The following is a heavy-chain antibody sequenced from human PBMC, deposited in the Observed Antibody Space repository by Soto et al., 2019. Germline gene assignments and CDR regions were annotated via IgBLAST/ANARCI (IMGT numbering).Heavy chain of an antibody. CDR2: INHTGST. CDR1: GGSLSGNY. D-gene: IGHD3-22*01. Sequence: SETLPLTCVPDGGSLSGNYWSCIRQPPGQGLEWSGEINHTGSTNYNPSLKSRVTISGDTSKNQFSLRVSSVTAADTAVHYCGRDPNYYYYDSSGYRADLDAFEIWGQGTMVP. J-gene: IGHJ3*02. CDR3: GRDPNYYYYDSSGYRADLDAFEI. V-gene: IGHV4-34*01.